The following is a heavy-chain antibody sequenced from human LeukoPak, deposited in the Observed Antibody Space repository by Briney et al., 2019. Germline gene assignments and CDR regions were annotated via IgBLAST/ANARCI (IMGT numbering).Heavy chain of an antibody. CDR3: ARRGYFEFWSGYFQRLEGWFDP. J-gene: IGHJ5*02. V-gene: IGHV3-7*01. CDR1: GFRFSSYW. CDR2: IKQDGSEK. D-gene: IGHD3-3*01. Sequence: GGSLRLSCAASGFRFSSYWMSRVRQAPGKGLEWVANIKQDGSEKSYVDSVKGRFTVSRDNAKNSLYLEMNSLRAEDTAVYYCARRGYFEFWSGYFQRLEGWFDPWGQGTLVTVSS.